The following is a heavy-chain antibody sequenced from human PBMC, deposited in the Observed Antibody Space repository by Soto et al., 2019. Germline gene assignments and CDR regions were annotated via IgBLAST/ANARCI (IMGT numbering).Heavy chain of an antibody. J-gene: IGHJ1*01. Sequence: QGQLVQSGAEVKRPGASVMVSCRATGYTFKTYDINWVRQATGQGLEWMGRMNPNSGNTGYAQKFQGRFTMTRNTSISTAYLDLSSLRSEDPAWYYCARAPVYGGNGWVDHWGQGTLVTVYS. CDR2: MNPNSGNT. D-gene: IGHD2-15*01. CDR3: ARAPVYGGNGWVDH. CDR1: GYTFKTYD. V-gene: IGHV1-8*01.